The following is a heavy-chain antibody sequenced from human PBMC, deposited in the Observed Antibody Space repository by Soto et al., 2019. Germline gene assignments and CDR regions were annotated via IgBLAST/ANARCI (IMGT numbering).Heavy chain of an antibody. CDR1: GFTFTSYS. J-gene: IGHJ4*02. Sequence: GGSLRLSCAASGFTFTSYSMNWVRQAPGKGLEWVSSISSSSSYIYYADSVKGRFTISRDNAKNSQYLQMNSLRAEDTAVYYCASGAYYYDSSAYYYYWGQGTLVTVSS. CDR2: ISSSSSYI. V-gene: IGHV3-21*01. D-gene: IGHD3-22*01. CDR3: ASGAYYYDSSAYYYY.